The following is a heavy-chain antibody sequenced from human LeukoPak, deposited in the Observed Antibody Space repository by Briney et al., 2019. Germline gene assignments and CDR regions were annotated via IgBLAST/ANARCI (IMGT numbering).Heavy chain of an antibody. CDR2: IYPGDSDT. CDR1: GYRFTSYW. D-gene: IGHD2-15*01. V-gene: IGHV5-51*01. Sequence: GASLQISCQGSGYRFTSYWIGWVRPVPGKGLEWMGIIYPGDSDTRYSPSFQGQVTISADKSISTAYLQWSSLKASDTAMYYCARSYCSGGSCYDYWGQGTLVTVSS. J-gene: IGHJ4*02. CDR3: ARSYCSGGSCYDY.